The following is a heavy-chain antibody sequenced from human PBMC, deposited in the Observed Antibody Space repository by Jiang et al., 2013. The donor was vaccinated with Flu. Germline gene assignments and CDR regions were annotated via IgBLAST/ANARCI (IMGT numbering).Heavy chain of an antibody. CDR2: IYWNDDR. D-gene: IGHD4-11*01. CDR1: GFSLTTSGVG. V-gene: IGHV2-5*01. J-gene: IGHJ4*02. Sequence: KPTQTLTLTCTFSGFSLTTSGVGVGWIRQPPGRALEWLAIIYWNDDRRYSPSLKSRLTITKDTSKNQVVLTMTNMDPVDTATYYCARQFADFINLNGDYWGRGTLVTVSS. CDR3: ARQFADFINLNGDY.